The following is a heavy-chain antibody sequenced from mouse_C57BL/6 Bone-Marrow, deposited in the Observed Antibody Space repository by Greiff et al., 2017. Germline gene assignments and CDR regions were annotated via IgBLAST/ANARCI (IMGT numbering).Heavy chain of an antibody. CDR2: IYPSDSET. Sequence: QVQLQQPGAELVKPGSSVKLSCKASGYTFTSYWMDWVKQRPGKGLEWIGNIYPSDSETHYNQKFKDKATLTVDKSSSTAYMQLSSLTSEDSAVYYCARGGPLRYYAMDYWGQGTSVTVSS. CDR1: GYTFTSYW. V-gene: IGHV1-61*01. CDR3: ARGGPLRYYAMDY. D-gene: IGHD1-2*01. J-gene: IGHJ4*01.